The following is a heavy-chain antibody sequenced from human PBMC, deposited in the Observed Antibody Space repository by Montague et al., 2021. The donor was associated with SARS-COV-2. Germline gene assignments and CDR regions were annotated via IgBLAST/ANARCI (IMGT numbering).Heavy chain of an antibody. CDR3: ARAPDDYGTFGY. CDR2: IYTSGRT. J-gene: IGHJ4*02. D-gene: IGHD4-17*01. Sequence: TLSLTCSVSGDSIGSGSYYWSWIRRAAGEGLEWIGRIYTSGRTDYNPSLINRVIISLDTSKNQFSLKLSSLTTADTAVYYCARAPDDYGTFGYWGQGTPVIVSS. V-gene: IGHV4-61*02. CDR1: GDSIGSGSYY.